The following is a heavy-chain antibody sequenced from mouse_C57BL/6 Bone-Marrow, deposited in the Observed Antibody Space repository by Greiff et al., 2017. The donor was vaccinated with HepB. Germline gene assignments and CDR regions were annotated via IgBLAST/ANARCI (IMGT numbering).Heavy chain of an antibody. CDR3: ARYDYDGDWFAY. J-gene: IGHJ3*01. V-gene: IGHV1-50*01. Sequence: QVQLQQPGAELVKPGASVTLSCKASGYTFTSYWMQWVKQRPGQGLEWIGEIDPSDSYTNYNQKFKGKATLTVATSSSTAYMQLSSLTSEDSAVYYCARYDYDGDWFAYWGQGTLVTVSA. D-gene: IGHD2-4*01. CDR1: GYTFTSYW. CDR2: IDPSDSYT.